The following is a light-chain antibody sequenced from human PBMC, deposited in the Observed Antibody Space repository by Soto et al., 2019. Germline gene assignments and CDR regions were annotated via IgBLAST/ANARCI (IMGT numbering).Light chain of an antibody. CDR3: QQLNSYPFLT. CDR2: AAS. J-gene: IGKJ4*01. V-gene: IGKV1-9*01. Sequence: DIQLTQSPSFLSASVGDRVTITCRATQDISSYLAWYQQKPGKAPKLLIYAASTLQSGVPSMFSGSGSGTEFTLTISSLKPEDFATYYCQQLNSYPFLTFGGGTKVEIK. CDR1: QDISSY.